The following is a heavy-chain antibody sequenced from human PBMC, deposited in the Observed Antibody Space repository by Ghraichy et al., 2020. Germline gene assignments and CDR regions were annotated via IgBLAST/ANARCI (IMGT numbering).Heavy chain of an antibody. V-gene: IGHV3-21*01. Sequence: GGSLRLSCAASGFTFSSYSMNWVRQAPGKGLEWVSSISSSSSYIYYADSVKGRFTISRDNAKNSLYLQMNSRRAEDTAVYYCARGSGHYYGSGFDYWGQGNLVTVPS. CDR1: GFTFSSYS. J-gene: IGHJ4*02. D-gene: IGHD3-10*01. CDR2: ISSSSSYI. CDR3: ARGSGHYYGSGFDY.